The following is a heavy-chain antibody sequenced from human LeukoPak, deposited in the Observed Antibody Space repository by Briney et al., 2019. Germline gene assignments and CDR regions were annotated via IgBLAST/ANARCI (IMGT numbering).Heavy chain of an antibody. CDR3: AKLTSGYADDY. CDR2: ISWNSGSI. CDR1: GFTFDDYA. D-gene: IGHD3-22*01. Sequence: PGGSLRLSCAASGFTFDDYAMHWVRQAPGKGLERVSGISWNSGSIGYADSVKGRFTISRDNAKNSLYLQMNSLRAEDTALYYCAKLTSGYADDYWGQGTLVTVSS. V-gene: IGHV3-9*01. J-gene: IGHJ4*02.